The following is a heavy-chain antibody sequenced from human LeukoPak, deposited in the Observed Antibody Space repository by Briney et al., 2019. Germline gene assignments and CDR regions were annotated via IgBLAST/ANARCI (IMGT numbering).Heavy chain of an antibody. J-gene: IGHJ6*03. CDR1: GRSFSGYY. CDR3: ARGLRITMVRGIHYYYYYMDV. CDR2: INHSGST. V-gene: IGHV4-34*01. Sequence: SETLSLTCAVYGRSFSGYYWSWIRQPPGKGLEWIGEINHSGSTNYNPSLKSRVTISVDMSKNQFSLKLSSVTAADTAAYYCARGLRITMVRGIHYYYYYMDVWGKGTTVTVSS. D-gene: IGHD3-10*01.